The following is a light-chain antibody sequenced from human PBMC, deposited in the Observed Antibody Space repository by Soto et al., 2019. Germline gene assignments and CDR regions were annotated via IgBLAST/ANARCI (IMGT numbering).Light chain of an antibody. Sequence: DIQMTQSPSTLSASVGDRVTITCRASQSISTWLAWYQQKPGKAPKLLIYKASSLESGVPSRFSGSGSGTEFTLTISSLQPDDFATYYCQQYNSNSPLTFGQGTKVEIK. J-gene: IGKJ1*01. CDR2: KAS. CDR1: QSISTW. CDR3: QQYNSNSPLT. V-gene: IGKV1-5*03.